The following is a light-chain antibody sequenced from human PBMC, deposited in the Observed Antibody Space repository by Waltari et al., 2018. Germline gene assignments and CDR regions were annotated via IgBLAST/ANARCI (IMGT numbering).Light chain of an antibody. CDR2: GAS. J-gene: IGKJ2*01. V-gene: IGKV3-15*01. CDR1: QSVSSN. CDR3: QQYNNWPPYT. Sequence: EIVMTQSPATLSVSPGESATLPCRARQSVSSNLAWYQQKPGQAPRLLIYGASTRATGIPARFSGSGSGIEFTLTISSLQSEDFAVYYCQQYNNWPPYTFGQGTKLEIK.